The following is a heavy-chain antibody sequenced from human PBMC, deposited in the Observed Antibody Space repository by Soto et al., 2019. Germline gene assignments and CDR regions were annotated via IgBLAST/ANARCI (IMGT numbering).Heavy chain of an antibody. J-gene: IGHJ6*03. CDR2: IYYSGST. D-gene: IGHD1-1*01. V-gene: IGHV4-59*01. CDR3: ARATTGTTKFRLHYYYYMDV. Sequence: SETLSLTCTVSGGSISSYYWSWIRQPPGKGLEWIGYIYYSGSTNYNPSLKSRVTISVDTSKNQFSLKLSSVTAADTAVYYCARATTGTTKFRLHYYYYMDVWGKGTTVPVS. CDR1: GGSISSYY.